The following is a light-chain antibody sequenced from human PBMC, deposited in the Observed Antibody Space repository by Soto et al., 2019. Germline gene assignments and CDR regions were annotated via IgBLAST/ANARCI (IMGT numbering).Light chain of an antibody. Sequence: DIQMTQSPATLSASVGDRVTITCRASQSISSWLAWYQQKPGKVPKLLIDDASSLESGVPSRFIGSRSGTEFTLTISSLQPDDFATYYCQQYNTYPWTFGQGTKVEIK. CDR1: QSISSW. J-gene: IGKJ1*01. CDR3: QQYNTYPWT. V-gene: IGKV1-5*01. CDR2: DAS.